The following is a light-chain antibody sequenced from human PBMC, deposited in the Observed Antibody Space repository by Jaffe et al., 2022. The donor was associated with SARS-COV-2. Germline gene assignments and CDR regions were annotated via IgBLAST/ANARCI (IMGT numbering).Light chain of an antibody. CDR3: QQYGSSPRT. J-gene: IGKJ1*01. Sequence: EIVLTQSPGTLSLSPGERGTLSCRASQSVSSSYLAWYQQKPGQAPRLLIYDASRRATGIPDRFSGSGSGTDFTLTISRLEPEDFAVYYCQQYGSSPRTFGQGTKVEVK. V-gene: IGKV3-20*01. CDR2: DAS. CDR1: QSVSSSY.